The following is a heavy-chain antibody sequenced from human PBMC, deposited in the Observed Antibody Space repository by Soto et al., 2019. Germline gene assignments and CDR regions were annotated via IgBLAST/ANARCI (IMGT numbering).Heavy chain of an antibody. Sequence: PGGSLRLSCAASGFTFSGSAMHWVRQASGKGLEWVGRIRSRANSYATAYAASVKGRFTISRDDSKNTAYLQMNSLKTEDTAVYYCTTTVTTLYYYYGMDVWGQGTTVTVSS. CDR3: TTTVTTLYYYYGMDV. D-gene: IGHD4-17*01. V-gene: IGHV3-73*01. CDR1: GFTFSGSA. J-gene: IGHJ6*02. CDR2: IRSRANSYAT.